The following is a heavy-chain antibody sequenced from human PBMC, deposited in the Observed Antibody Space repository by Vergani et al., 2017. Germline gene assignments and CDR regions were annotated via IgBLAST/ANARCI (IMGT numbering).Heavy chain of an antibody. CDR2: IYPGDSDT. D-gene: IGHD5-18*01. V-gene: IGHV5-51*01. J-gene: IGHJ6*02. CDR1: GYSFTSYW. CDR3: ARQTRGYSYGTGGMDV. Sequence: EVPLVQSGAEVKKPGESLKISCKGSGYSFTSYWIGWVRQMPGKGLEWMGIIYPGDSDTRYSPSFQGQVTISADKSIRTAYLQWSSLKASDTAMYYCARQTRGYSYGTGGMDVWGQGTTVTVSS.